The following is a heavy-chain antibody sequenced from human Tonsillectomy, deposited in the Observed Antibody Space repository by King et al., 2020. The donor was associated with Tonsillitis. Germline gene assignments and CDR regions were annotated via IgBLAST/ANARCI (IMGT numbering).Heavy chain of an antibody. D-gene: IGHD3-3*01. CDR3: ARSAALRFLSREDYYGMDV. Sequence: VQLVESGGGVVQPGRSLRLSCAASGFTFSNYPMHWVRQSPGKGLEWVAVISYDGDNKYYADSVKGRFTISRDNFNNTLFLQMSSLRTEDTALYYCARSAALRFLSREDYYGMDVWGQGTTVTVSS. V-gene: IGHV3-30-3*01. J-gene: IGHJ6*02. CDR1: GFTFSNYP. CDR2: ISYDGDNK.